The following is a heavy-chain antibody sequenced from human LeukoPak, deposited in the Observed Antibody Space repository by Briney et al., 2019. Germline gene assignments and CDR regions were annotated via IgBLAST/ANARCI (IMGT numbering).Heavy chain of an antibody. D-gene: IGHD3-22*01. CDR1: GFTFSDYY. CDR2: ISSSGSTI. V-gene: IGHV3-11*01. Sequence: GGSLRLSCAASGFTFSDYYMSWIRQAPGKGLEWVSYISSSGSTIYYADSVKGRFTISRDNAKNSLYLQMNSLRAEDTAVYYCAKDGAPYYYDSSGYQDWGQGTLVTVSS. J-gene: IGHJ4*02. CDR3: AKDGAPYYYDSSGYQD.